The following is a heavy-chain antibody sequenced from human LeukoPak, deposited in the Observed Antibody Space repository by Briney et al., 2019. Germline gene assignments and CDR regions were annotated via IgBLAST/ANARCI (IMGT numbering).Heavy chain of an antibody. D-gene: IGHD2-21*02. V-gene: IGHV1-69*04. CDR3: ARDHYDPIVVVTASPSYYYGMDV. CDR2: IIPILGIA. J-gene: IGHJ6*02. CDR1: GGTFSSYA. Sequence: SVKVSCKASGGTFSSYAISWVRQAPGQGLEWMGRIIPILGIANYAQKFQGRVTITADKSTSTAYMELSSLRSEDTAVYYCARDHYDPIVVVTASPSYYYGMDVWGQGTTVTVSS.